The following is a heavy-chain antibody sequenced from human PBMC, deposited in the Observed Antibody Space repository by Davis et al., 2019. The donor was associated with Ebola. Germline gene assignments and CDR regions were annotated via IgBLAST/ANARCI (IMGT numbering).Heavy chain of an antibody. D-gene: IGHD6-13*01. CDR1: GGTFISYA. CDR3: AALDSSSWYGRLWDY. Sequence: SVKVSCKASGGTFISYAISWLRQPPGQGLEWLGRIIPILGIANYAQKFQGRVTITADKSTSTAYMELSSLRSEDTAVYYCAALDSSSWYGRLWDYWGQGTLVTVSS. V-gene: IGHV1-69*04. CDR2: IIPILGIA. J-gene: IGHJ4*02.